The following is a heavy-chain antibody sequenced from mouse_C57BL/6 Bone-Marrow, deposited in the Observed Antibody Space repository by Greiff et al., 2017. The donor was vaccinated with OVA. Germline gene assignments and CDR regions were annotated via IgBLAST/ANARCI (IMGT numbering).Heavy chain of an antibody. D-gene: IGHD2-4*01. CDR1: GFTFSSYA. J-gene: IGHJ3*01. Sequence: EVNLVESGGGLVKPGGSLKLSCAASGFTFSSYAMSWVRQTPEKRLEWVATISDGGSYTYYPDNVKGRFTISRDNAKNNLYLQMSHLKSEDTAMYYCARVYDYVWFAYGGQGTLVTVSA. V-gene: IGHV5-4*03. CDR2: ISDGGSYT. CDR3: ARVYDYVWFAY.